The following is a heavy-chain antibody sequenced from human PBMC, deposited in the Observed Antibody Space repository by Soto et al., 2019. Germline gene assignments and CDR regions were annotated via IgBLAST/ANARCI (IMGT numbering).Heavy chain of an antibody. J-gene: IGHJ6*02. V-gene: IGHV4-39*01. CDR1: GASIRSISY. CDR3: RRSSRYSTYF. CDR2: IYSIGNT. Sequence: SETLSLTCTVSGASIRSISYWGWIRQPPGKGLEWIGSIYSIGNTYYNPSLKSGVTISADTSKNQFSLNLISVTAADTAVYYCRRSSRYSTYFWGQGITVTVSS. D-gene: IGHD6-19*01.